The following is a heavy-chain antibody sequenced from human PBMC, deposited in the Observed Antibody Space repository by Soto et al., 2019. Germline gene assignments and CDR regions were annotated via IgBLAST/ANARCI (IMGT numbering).Heavy chain of an antibody. Sequence: PGGSLRLSCAASGFTFSSYGMHWVRQAPGKGLEWVAVIWYDGSNKYYADSVKGRFTISRDNSKNTLYLQMNSLRAEDTAVYYCARDRHYYDSSGYPGSYWGQGTLVTVSS. CDR2: IWYDGSNK. CDR1: GFTFSSYG. V-gene: IGHV3-33*01. J-gene: IGHJ4*02. D-gene: IGHD3-22*01. CDR3: ARDRHYYDSSGYPGSY.